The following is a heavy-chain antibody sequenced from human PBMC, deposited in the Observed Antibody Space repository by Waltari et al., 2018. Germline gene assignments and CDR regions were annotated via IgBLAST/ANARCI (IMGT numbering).Heavy chain of an antibody. CDR1: GGTFSSYA. Sequence: QVQLVQSGAEVKKPGSSVKVSCKASGGTFSSYAISWVRQAPGQGLEWMGGIIPIFGTANYAQKFQGRVTITADESTTTAYIEVSSLRSEDTAMYYCARDMRGAYLFPAPFDFWCHGTLVIVSS. CDR3: ARDMRGAYLFPAPFDF. CDR2: IIPIFGTA. J-gene: IGHJ4*01. D-gene: IGHD3-16*01. V-gene: IGHV1-69*01.